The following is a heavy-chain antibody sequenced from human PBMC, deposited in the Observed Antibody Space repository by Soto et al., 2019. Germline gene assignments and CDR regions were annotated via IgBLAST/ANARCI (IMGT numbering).Heavy chain of an antibody. J-gene: IGHJ4*02. CDR2: LSAYNGNT. Sequence: QVQLVQAGAEVKKPGAPVKVSCKASGYTFTSYGISWVRQAPGQGLEWMGWLSAYNGNTNYAEKLQGRVTMTTDTSTSTADMELRSLTSDDTAVYYCARSHGDYAGYWGQGTLVIVSS. V-gene: IGHV1-18*01. CDR3: ARSHGDYAGY. CDR1: GYTFTSYG. D-gene: IGHD4-17*01.